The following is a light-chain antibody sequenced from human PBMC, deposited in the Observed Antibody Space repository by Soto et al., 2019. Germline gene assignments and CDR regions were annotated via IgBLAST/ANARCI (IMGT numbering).Light chain of an antibody. CDR1: QSISSW. J-gene: IGKJ1*01. V-gene: IGKV1-39*01. Sequence: IQMTPFPSTLSSSVGDRVTITCRASQSISSWLAWYQQKPGKAPKLLIYAASTLESGVPSRFSGSGSGTDFTLTISSLQPEDFATYYCQQSYNNPKTFGQGTKVDI. CDR2: AAS. CDR3: QQSYNNPKT.